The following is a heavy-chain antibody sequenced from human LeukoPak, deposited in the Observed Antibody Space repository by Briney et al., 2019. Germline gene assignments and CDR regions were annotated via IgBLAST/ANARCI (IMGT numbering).Heavy chain of an antibody. CDR1: GGSISSGGYY. CDR3: ARDQRIAANWFDP. Sequence: SQTLSLTCTVSGGSISSGGYYWSWIRQHPGKGLEWIGYIYYSGSTYYNPSLKSRVTISVDTSKNQFSLKLSSVTAADTAVYYCARDQRIAANWFDPWGQGTLVTVSS. D-gene: IGHD6-25*01. V-gene: IGHV4-31*03. CDR2: IYYSGST. J-gene: IGHJ5*02.